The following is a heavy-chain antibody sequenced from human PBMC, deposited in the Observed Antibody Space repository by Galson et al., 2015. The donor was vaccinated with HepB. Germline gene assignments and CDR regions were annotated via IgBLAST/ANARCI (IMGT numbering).Heavy chain of an antibody. CDR3: ARETSVRGVIITYHFDY. CDR2: ISSSGSTI. Sequence: SLRLSCAASGFTFSSYEMNWVRQAPGEGLEWVSYISSSGSTIYYADSVKGRFTISRDNAKNSLYLQMNSLRAEDTAVYYCARETSVRGVIITYHFDYWGQGTLVTVSS. CDR1: GFTFSSYE. J-gene: IGHJ4*02. D-gene: IGHD3-10*01. V-gene: IGHV3-48*03.